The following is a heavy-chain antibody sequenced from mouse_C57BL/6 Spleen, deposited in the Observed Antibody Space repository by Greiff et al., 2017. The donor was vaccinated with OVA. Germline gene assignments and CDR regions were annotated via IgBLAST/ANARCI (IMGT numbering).Heavy chain of an antibody. V-gene: IGHV1-54*01. Sequence: VKLQESGAELVRPGTSVKVSCKASGYAFTNYLIEWVKQRPGQGLEWIGVINPGSGGTNYNEKFKGKATLTADKSSSTAYMQLSSLTSEDSAVYFCARRDGSFDYWGQGTTLTVSS. D-gene: IGHD1-1*01. CDR3: ARRDGSFDY. CDR2: INPGSGGT. CDR1: GYAFTNYL. J-gene: IGHJ2*01.